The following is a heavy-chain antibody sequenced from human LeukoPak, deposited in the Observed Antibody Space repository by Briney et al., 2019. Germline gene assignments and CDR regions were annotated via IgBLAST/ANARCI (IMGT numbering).Heavy chain of an antibody. Sequence: GGSLRLSCAASGFTFSSYSMNWVRQAPGKGLEWVVNIKQDGSEKYYVDSVKGRFTIARDNAKNSLYLQMDSLRAEDTAVYYCARASGGYYMDVWGKGTTVTVSS. V-gene: IGHV3-7*01. J-gene: IGHJ6*03. CDR1: GFTFSSYS. CDR2: IKQDGSEK. CDR3: ARASGGYYMDV. D-gene: IGHD6-25*01.